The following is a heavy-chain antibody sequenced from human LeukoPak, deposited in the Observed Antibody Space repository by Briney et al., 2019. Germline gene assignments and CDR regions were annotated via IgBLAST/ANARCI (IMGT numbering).Heavy chain of an antibody. V-gene: IGHV3-21*06. CDR3: ARDRLYDYVWGSDGLDI. D-gene: IGHD3-16*01. Sequence: GGSLRLSCVVSGVTLSNYNMNWVRQAPGKGLEWVSYISSSSYYIYYADSAKGRFTISRDNAKNSLYLQMSGLRAEDTVVYYCARDRLYDYVWGSDGLDIWGHGTMVPVSS. CDR2: ISSSSYYI. J-gene: IGHJ3*02. CDR1: GVTLSNYN.